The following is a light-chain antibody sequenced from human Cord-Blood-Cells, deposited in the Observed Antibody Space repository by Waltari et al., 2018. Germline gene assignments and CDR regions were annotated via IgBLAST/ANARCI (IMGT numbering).Light chain of an antibody. CDR3: QQYNNWPPWT. Sequence: EIVMTQSPATLSVSPGERATLSCRASQSVSSNLAWYQQKPGQAPRLHIYGASTRATGIPARFSGSGSWTEFTLTISSLQSEDCAVYYCQQYNNWPPWTFGQGTKVEIK. V-gene: IGKV3-15*01. CDR1: QSVSSN. J-gene: IGKJ1*01. CDR2: GAS.